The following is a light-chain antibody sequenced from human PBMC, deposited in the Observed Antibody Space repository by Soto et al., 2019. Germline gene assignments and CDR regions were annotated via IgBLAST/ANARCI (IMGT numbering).Light chain of an antibody. Sequence: EIVLTQSPGTLSLSPGERATLSCRASQSLSSSQLAWYQQKPGQAPRLLIHDASSRATGISDRFTGSGSGTDFTLTISRLEPEDVAVYYCQQYEAVVTFGQGTKVEI. CDR3: QQYEAVVT. V-gene: IGKV3-20*01. CDR2: DAS. CDR1: QSLSSSQ. J-gene: IGKJ1*01.